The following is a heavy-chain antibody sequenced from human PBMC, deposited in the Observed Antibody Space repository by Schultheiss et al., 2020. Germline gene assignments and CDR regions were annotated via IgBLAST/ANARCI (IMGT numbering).Heavy chain of an antibody. CDR2: IKQDGSVK. J-gene: IGHJ4*02. CDR3: ARPTQSTGSYFEY. CDR1: GFTFSDYW. Sequence: GGSLRLSCVASGFTFSDYWMTWVRQAPGKGLEWVANIKQDGSVKYYVDSVKGRFTISRDNARNSLYLQMNSLRAEDTAFYYCARPTQSTGSYFEYWGQGSLVTVSS. D-gene: IGHD3-10*01. V-gene: IGHV3-7*03.